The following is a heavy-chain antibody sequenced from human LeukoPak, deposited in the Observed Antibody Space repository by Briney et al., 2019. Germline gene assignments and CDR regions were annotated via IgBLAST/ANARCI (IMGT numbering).Heavy chain of an antibody. J-gene: IGHJ4*02. V-gene: IGHV3-30*02. CDR2: IRYDGNNK. CDR3: AKLISPYDY. Sequence: GGSLRLSCAASGFTFSSYGMHLVRQAPGKGLEWVAFIRYDGNNKYYADSVKGRFTISRDNSKNTLYLQMSSLRADDTAVYYCAKLISPYDYWGQGTLVLVSS. CDR1: GFTFSSYG.